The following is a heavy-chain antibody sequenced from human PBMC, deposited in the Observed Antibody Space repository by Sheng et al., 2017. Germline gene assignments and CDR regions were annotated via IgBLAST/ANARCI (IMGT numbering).Heavy chain of an antibody. CDR3: ARAAVVVPAAIRYYYYYMDV. CDR2: IIPIFGTA. Sequence: QVQLVQSGAEVKKPGSSVKVSCKASGGTFSSYAISWVRQAPGQGLEWMGGIIPIFGTANYAQKFQGRVTITADESTSTAYMELSSLRSEDTAVYYCARAAVVVPAAIRYYYYYMDVWGQGTTGHRLL. V-gene: IGHV1-69*13. CDR1: GGTFSSYA. J-gene: IGHJ6*03. D-gene: IGHD2-2*02.